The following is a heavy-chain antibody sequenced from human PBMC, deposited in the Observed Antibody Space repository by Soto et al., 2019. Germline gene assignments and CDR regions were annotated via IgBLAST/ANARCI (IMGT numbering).Heavy chain of an antibody. Sequence: PGESLKISCQGSGYSFTNYWIGWVRQMPGKGLEWMGIIYPDDSDTRYSPSFQGHVTISVDKSISTAYLQWSSLKASDTAVYYCATSLEGGGVPAGMKYYYYGMDVWGQGTTVTVSS. CDR3: ATSLEGGGVPAGMKYYYYGMDV. CDR2: IYPDDSDT. J-gene: IGHJ6*02. V-gene: IGHV5-51*01. D-gene: IGHD2-2*01. CDR1: GYSFTNYW.